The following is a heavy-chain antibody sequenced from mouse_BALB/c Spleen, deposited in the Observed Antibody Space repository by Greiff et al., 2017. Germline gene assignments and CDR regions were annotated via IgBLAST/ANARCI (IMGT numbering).Heavy chain of an antibody. J-gene: IGHJ3*01. Sequence: QVQLQQPGAELVKPGASVKLSCKASGYTFTSYYMYWVKQRPGQGLEWIGGINPSNGGTNFNEKFKSKATLTVDKSSSTAYMQLSSLTSEDSAVDYCTRPNYYGSSFAYWGQGTLVTVSA. CDR1: GYTFTSYY. CDR3: TRPNYYGSSFAY. CDR2: INPSNGGT. V-gene: IGHV1S81*02. D-gene: IGHD1-1*01.